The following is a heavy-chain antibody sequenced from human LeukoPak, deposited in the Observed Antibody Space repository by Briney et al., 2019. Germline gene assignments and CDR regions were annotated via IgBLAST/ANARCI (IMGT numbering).Heavy chain of an antibody. D-gene: IGHD4-17*01. CDR1: GFTVSSTY. CDR2: MYGSGGT. J-gene: IGHJ2*01. CDR3: ARFYGDFVNHWYFDL. V-gene: IGHV3-53*01. Sequence: GGSLRLSCAASGFTVSSTYMSWVRQAPGKGLEWVSVMYGSGGTYYAGSMKGRFTISRDNSKNTLYLQMNSLRAEDTAVYYCARFYGDFVNHWYFDLWGRGTLVTVSS.